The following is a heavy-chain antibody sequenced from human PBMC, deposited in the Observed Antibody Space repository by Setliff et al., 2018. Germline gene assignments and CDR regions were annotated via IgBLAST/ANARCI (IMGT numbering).Heavy chain of an antibody. CDR2: FHTGGAT. J-gene: IGHJ4*02. CDR3: ARESATIGEFPLYYFDK. Sequence: TLSLTCSVSGGSISSGGFYWSWTRQSAGRGLEWIGHFHTGGATDYNLSLKSRVTISLDSSKNQFSLRLSSVTAADAAVYFCARESATIGEFPLYYFDKWGQGIPVTVS. D-gene: IGHD3-10*01. V-gene: IGHV4-61*09. CDR1: GGSISSGGFY.